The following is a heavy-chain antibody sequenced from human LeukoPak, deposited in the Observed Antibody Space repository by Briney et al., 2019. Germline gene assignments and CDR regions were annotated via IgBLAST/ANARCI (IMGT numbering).Heavy chain of an antibody. CDR3: AKWATVGTVTPYYYYYYGMDV. J-gene: IGHJ6*02. V-gene: IGHV3-23*01. CDR2: ISGSGGST. Sequence: GGSLRLSCAASGFTFSSYAMSWVRQAPGKGLEWVSAISGSGGSTYYADSVKGRFAISRDNSKNTLYLQMNSLRAEDTAVYYCAKWATVGTVTPYYYYYYGMDVWGQGTTVTVSS. CDR1: GFTFSSYA. D-gene: IGHD4-11*01.